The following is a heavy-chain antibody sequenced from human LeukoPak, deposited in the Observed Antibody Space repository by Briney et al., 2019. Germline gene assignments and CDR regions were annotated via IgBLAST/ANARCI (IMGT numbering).Heavy chain of an antibody. D-gene: IGHD2-15*01. V-gene: IGHV3-21*01. CDR2: ISSSSSYI. CDR3: ARSLVAATPLYGYYYGMDV. Sequence: GGSLRLSCAASGFTFSSYSMNWVRLAPGKGLEWVSSISSSSSYIYYADSVKGRFTISRDNAKNSLYLQMNSLRAEDTAVYYCARSLVAATPLYGYYYGMDVWGQGTTVTVSS. J-gene: IGHJ6*02. CDR1: GFTFSSYS.